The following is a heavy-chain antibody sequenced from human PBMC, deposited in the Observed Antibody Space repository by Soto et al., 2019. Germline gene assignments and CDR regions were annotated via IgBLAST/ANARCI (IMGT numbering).Heavy chain of an antibody. CDR1: GFTFTSYA. CDR3: AKGGSYYYDSSGYYAN. J-gene: IGHJ4*02. CDR2: ISGSGGSS. Sequence: PRGSLRLSCAASGFTFTSYAMSWVRQAPGKGLEWVSAISGSGGSSYYADSVKGRFTISRDNSKNTLFLQMNSLRAEDTAIYYCAKGGSYYYDSSGYYANWGQGTLVTVSS. D-gene: IGHD3-22*01. V-gene: IGHV3-23*01.